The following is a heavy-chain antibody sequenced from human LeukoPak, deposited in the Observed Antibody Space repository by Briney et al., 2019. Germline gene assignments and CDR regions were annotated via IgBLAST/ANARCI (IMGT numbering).Heavy chain of an antibody. CDR2: IRYDGSNK. V-gene: IGHV3-30*02. J-gene: IGHJ3*02. CDR3: AKLVVRYFDWSSTYDAFDI. CDR1: GFTFSSYG. D-gene: IGHD3-9*01. Sequence: PGGSLRLSCAASGFTFSSYGMHWVRQAPGKGLEWVAFIRYDGSNKYYADSVKGRFTISRDNSKNTLYLQMNSLRAEDTAVYYCAKLVVRYFDWSSTYDAFDIWGQGTMVTVSS.